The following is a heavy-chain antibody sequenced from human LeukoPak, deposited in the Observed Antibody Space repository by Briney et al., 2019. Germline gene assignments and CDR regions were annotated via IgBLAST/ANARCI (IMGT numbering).Heavy chain of an antibody. J-gene: IGHJ4*02. CDR2: IIPILGIA. D-gene: IGHD2-15*01. Sequence: GASVKVSCKASGGTFSSYAISWVRQAPGQGLEWMGRIIPILGIADYAQKFQGGVTITAEKSTSTAYMELSSLRSEDTAVYYCARDRDCSGGSCNDYWGQGTLVTVSS. V-gene: IGHV1-69*04. CDR3: ARDRDCSGGSCNDY. CDR1: GGTFSSYA.